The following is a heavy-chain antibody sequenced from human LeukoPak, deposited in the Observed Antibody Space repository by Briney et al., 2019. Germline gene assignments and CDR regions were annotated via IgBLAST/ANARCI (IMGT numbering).Heavy chain of an antibody. D-gene: IGHD5-12*01. V-gene: IGHV4-39*07. CDR1: GGSISSSSYY. CDR2: IYYSGST. Sequence: PSETLSLTCTVSGGSISSSSYYWGWIRRPPGKGLEWIGSIYYSGSTYYNPSLKSRVTISVDTSKNQFSLKLSSVTAADTAVYYCAREGGYSGYDVARTDGSIDYWGQGTLVTVSS. CDR3: AREGGYSGYDVARTDGSIDY. J-gene: IGHJ4*02.